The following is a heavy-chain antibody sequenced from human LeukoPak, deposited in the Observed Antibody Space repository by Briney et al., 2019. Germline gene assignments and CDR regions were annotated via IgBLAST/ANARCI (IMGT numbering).Heavy chain of an antibody. CDR2: ISSSSGYT. CDR3: ARALGYCSGGSCYGRWFDP. V-gene: IGHV3-11*06. D-gene: IGHD2-15*01. J-gene: IGHJ5*02. Sequence: GGSLRLSCAASGFIFSDYYMSWIRQAPGKGLEWVSYISSSSGYTNYADSVKGRFTISRDNAKNSLYLQMNSLRAEDTAVYYCARALGYCSGGSCYGRWFDPWGQGTLVSVSS. CDR1: GFIFSDYY.